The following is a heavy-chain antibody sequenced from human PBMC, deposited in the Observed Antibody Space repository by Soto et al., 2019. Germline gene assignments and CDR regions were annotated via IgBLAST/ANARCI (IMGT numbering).Heavy chain of an antibody. CDR3: ARDFVELPYHYYYMDV. CDR2: INPNSGGT. D-gene: IGHD3-10*01. J-gene: IGHJ6*03. V-gene: IGHV1-2*04. CDR1: GYTFTGYY. Sequence: ASVKVSCKASGYTFTGYYMHWVRQAPGQGLEWMGWINPNSGGTNYAQKFQGWVTMTRDTSISTAYMELSRLRSDDTAVYYCARDFVELPYHYYYMDVWGQGTTVTVSS.